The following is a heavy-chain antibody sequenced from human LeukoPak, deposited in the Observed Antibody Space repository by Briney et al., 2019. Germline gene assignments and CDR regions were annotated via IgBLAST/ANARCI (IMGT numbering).Heavy chain of an antibody. J-gene: IGHJ4*02. CDR2: ISGSGGST. Sequence: GGSLRLSCAASGFTFNTYGMRWVRQAPGKGLEWVSAISGSGGSTYYADSVKGRFTISRDNAKNSLYLQMNSLRAEDTAVYYCARRRSNSNPKLYSGSYSRLDYWGQGTLVTVSS. CDR1: GFTFNTYG. CDR3: ARRRSNSNPKLYSGSYSRLDY. D-gene: IGHD1-26*01. V-gene: IGHV3-23*01.